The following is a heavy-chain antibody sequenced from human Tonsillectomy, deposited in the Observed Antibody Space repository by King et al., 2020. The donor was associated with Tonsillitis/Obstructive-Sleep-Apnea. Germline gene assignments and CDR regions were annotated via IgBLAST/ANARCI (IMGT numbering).Heavy chain of an antibody. Sequence: VQLVESGGGLIQPGGSLRLSCAASGFTVSSNYMSWVRQAPGKGLEWVSVIYSGGSTYYADSAKGRFTISRDNSKNTLYLQMNSLRAEDTAVCYCALSTVTTAWFDYWGQGTLVTVSS. CDR1: GFTVSSNY. J-gene: IGHJ4*02. D-gene: IGHD4-17*01. V-gene: IGHV3-53*01. CDR3: ALSTVTTAWFDY. CDR2: IYSGGST.